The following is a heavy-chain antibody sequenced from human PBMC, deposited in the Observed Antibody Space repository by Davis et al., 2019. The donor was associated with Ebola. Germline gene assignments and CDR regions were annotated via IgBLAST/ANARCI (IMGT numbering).Heavy chain of an antibody. CDR1: GYTFTSYA. V-gene: IGHV1-18*01. Sequence: ASVKVSCKASGYTFTSYAMHWVRQAPGQRLEWMGWISAYNGNTNYAQKLQGRVTMTTDTSTSTAYMELRSLRSDDTAVYYCARAQGWLQFRTPIDYWGQGTLDTVSS. CDR3: ARAQGWLQFRTPIDY. CDR2: ISAYNGNT. D-gene: IGHD5-24*01. J-gene: IGHJ4*02.